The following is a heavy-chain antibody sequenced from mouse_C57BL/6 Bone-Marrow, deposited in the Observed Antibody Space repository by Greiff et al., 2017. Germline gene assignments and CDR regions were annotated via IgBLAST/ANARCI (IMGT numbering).Heavy chain of an antibody. V-gene: IGHV1-26*01. CDR1: GYTFTDYY. Sequence: EVQLQQSGPELVKPGASVKISCKASGYTFTDYYMNWVKQSHGKSLEWIGDINPNNGGTSYNQKFKGKATLTVDKSSSTAYMELRSLTSEDSAVXYCARYPLYYNGSSYGYYAMDDWGKGTSVTVSS. CDR2: INPNNGGT. J-gene: IGHJ4*01. CDR3: ARYPLYYNGSSYGYYAMDD. D-gene: IGHD1-1*01.